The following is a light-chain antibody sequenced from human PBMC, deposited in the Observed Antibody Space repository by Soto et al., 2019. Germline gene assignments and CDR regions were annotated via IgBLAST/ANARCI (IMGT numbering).Light chain of an antibody. V-gene: IGLV2-8*01. CDR2: EVS. CDR1: SSDGGGYNY. Sequence: QSVLTQPPSASGSPGQSVTISCTGTSSDGGGYNYVSWYQQHPGKAPKLMIYEVSKRPSGVPDRFSGSKSGNTASLTVSGLQAEDGADYYCSSYAGSNNFGYVFGTGTKVTVL. J-gene: IGLJ1*01. CDR3: SSYAGSNNFGYV.